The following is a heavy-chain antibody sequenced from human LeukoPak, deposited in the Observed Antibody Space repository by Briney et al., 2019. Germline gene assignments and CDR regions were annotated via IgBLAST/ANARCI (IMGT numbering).Heavy chain of an antibody. D-gene: IGHD2-2*01. V-gene: IGHV1-69*13. CDR2: IIPIFGTA. Sequence: SVKVSCKASGGTFSSYAISWVRQAPGQGLEWMGGIIPIFGTANYAQKFQGRVTITADESTSTAFMELSSLRSEDTAVYYCARPGGPSWNDAFDIWGQGTMVTVSS. CDR1: GGTFSSYA. CDR3: ARPGGPSWNDAFDI. J-gene: IGHJ3*02.